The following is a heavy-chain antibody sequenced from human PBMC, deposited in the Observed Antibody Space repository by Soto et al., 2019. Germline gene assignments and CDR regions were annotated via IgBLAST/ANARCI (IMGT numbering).Heavy chain of an antibody. Sequence: VQLGQSGAEVKKPGSSVKVSCKASGGTFTDYAFSWVRQAPGQGLEWLVGIIPSFGTADYAQKFQGRVTITADEFTSTAHMELSSLRSDDTAVYYCASWLKPAGIGRNYYYGMDVWGQGTTVTVSS. D-gene: IGHD1-1*01. J-gene: IGHJ6*02. CDR2: IIPSFGTA. CDR3: ASWLKPAGIGRNYYYGMDV. V-gene: IGHV1-69*13. CDR1: GGTFTDYA.